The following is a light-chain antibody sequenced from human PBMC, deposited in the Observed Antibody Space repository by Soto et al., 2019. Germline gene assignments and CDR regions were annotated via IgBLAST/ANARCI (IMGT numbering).Light chain of an antibody. J-gene: IGLJ2*01. Sequence: QLVLTQSPSASASLGASVKLTCTLSSGHSSYAIAWHQQQPEKGPRYLMKLDSDGSHTKGDAIPDRFSGSSSGAERYLTIYSPQSEDEAEYYCQTWGTGIHVVFGGGTKLTVL. CDR3: QTWGTGIHVV. CDR2: LDSDGSH. V-gene: IGLV4-69*01. CDR1: SGHSSYA.